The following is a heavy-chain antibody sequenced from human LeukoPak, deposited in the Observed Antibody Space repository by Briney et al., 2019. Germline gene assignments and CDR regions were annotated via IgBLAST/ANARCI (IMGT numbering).Heavy chain of an antibody. D-gene: IGHD4-17*01. CDR1: GFTFSSYS. CDR3: ARDSDYGDWFDP. V-gene: IGHV3-21*01. J-gene: IGHJ5*02. Sequence: GGSLRLSCAASGFTFSSYSMNWVRQAPGEGLEWVSSISSSSSYIYYADSVKGRFTISRDNAKNSLYLQMNSLRAEDTAVYYCARDSDYGDWFDPWGQGTLVTVSS. CDR2: ISSSSSYI.